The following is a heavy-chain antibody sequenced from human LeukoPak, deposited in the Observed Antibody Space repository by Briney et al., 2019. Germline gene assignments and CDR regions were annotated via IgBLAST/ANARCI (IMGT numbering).Heavy chain of an antibody. Sequence: SETLSLTCTVSGGSISSYYWSWIRQSRGEGLEGIGYFYYRGSTNYNPSLKSRVTISVDTSKNQFSLKLSSVTAADAAVYYCARAPYSSSWSVTWSDPWGQGTLVTVSS. CDR2: FYYRGST. J-gene: IGHJ5*02. D-gene: IGHD6-13*01. CDR1: GGSISSYY. CDR3: ARAPYSSSWSVTWSDP. V-gene: IGHV4-59*01.